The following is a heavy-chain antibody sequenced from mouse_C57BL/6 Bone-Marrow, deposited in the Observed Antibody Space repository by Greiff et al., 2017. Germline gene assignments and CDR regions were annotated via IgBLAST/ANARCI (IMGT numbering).Heavy chain of an antibody. J-gene: IGHJ1*03. Sequence: VQLKQSGAELVKPGASVKLSCTASGFNIKDYYMHWVKQRTEQGLEWIGRIDPEDGETKYAPKFQGKATITADTSSNTAYLQRSSLTSEDTAVYYCAYLLWSRWYFDVWGTGTTVTVSS. CDR2: IDPEDGET. D-gene: IGHD2-1*01. V-gene: IGHV14-2*01. CDR3: AYLLWSRWYFDV. CDR1: GFNIKDYY.